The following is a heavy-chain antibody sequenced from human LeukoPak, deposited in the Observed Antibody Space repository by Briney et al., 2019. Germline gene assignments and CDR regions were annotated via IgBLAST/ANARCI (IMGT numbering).Heavy chain of an antibody. CDR2: IIPIFGTA. CDR3: ARDTALYEIDEFYYNYLDV. V-gene: IGHV1-69*05. D-gene: IGHD5/OR15-5a*01. CDR1: GGTFSSYA. J-gene: IGHJ6*03. Sequence: SVKVSCKASGGTFSSYAISWVRQAPGQGLEWMGGIIPIFGTANYAQKFQGRVTITTDESPSNAYMELSSLRSEDTTVYYCARDTALYEIDEFYYNYLDVWGKGTTVTVSS.